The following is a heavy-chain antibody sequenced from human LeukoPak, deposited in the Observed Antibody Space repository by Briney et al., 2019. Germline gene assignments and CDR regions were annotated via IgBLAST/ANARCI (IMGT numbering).Heavy chain of an antibody. Sequence: GGSPRLSCAASGFTFSSYAMSWVRQAPGKGLEWVSAISGSGGSTYYADSVKGRFTISRDNSKNTLYLQMNSLRAEDTAVYYCAKLGYGSGWLDYWGQGTLVTVSS. CDR2: ISGSGGST. CDR3: AKLGYGSGWLDY. CDR1: GFTFSSYA. D-gene: IGHD6-19*01. J-gene: IGHJ4*02. V-gene: IGHV3-23*01.